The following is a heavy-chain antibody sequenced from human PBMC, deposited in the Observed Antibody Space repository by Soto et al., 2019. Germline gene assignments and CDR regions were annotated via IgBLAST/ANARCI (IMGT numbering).Heavy chain of an antibody. CDR2: IIPILGIA. J-gene: IGHJ4*02. CDR1: GGTFSSYI. V-gene: IGHV1-69*02. CDR3: ARFPQTAIVGAAYFDY. D-gene: IGHD1-26*01. Sequence: QVQLVQSGAEVKKPGSSVKVSCKASGGTFSSYIISWVRQAPGQGLEWMGRIIPILGIANYAQKFQGRVKITADKSTSTAYMDLSSLRSEDPAVYYCARFPQTAIVGAAYFDYWGQGTLVTVSS.